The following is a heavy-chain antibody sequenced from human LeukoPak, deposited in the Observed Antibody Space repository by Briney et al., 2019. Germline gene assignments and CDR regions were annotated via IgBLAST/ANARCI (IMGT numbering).Heavy chain of an antibody. CDR2: IYYSGGT. Sequence: SETLSLTCTVSGGSVSSGDYYWSWIRQPPGKGLEWIGYIYYSGGTFFNPSLKSRVTISVDTSKNQFSLKLSSVTAADTAVYYCAGRPCSGGSCYPWFDPWGHGTLVTVSS. J-gene: IGHJ5*02. D-gene: IGHD2-15*01. V-gene: IGHV4-30-4*08. CDR1: GGSVSSGDYY. CDR3: AGRPCSGGSCYPWFDP.